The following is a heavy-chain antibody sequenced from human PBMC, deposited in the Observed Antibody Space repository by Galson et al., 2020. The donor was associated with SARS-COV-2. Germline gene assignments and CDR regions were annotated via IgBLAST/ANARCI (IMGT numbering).Heavy chain of an antibody. Sequence: SLKVSCAASGFTFDDYAMHWVRQAPGKGLEWVSGISWNSGSIGYADSVKGRFTISRDNAKNSLYLQMNSLRAEDTALYYCAKGNIAAAGDATDYWGQRTLVTVSS. CDR3: AKGNIAAAGDATDY. V-gene: IGHV3-9*01. J-gene: IGHJ4*02. CDR2: ISWNSGSI. D-gene: IGHD6-13*01. CDR1: GFTFDDYA.